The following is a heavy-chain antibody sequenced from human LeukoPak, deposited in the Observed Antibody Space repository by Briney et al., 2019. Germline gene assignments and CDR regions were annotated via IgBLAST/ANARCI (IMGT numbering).Heavy chain of an antibody. CDR2: IIPIFGTA. Sequence: ASVKVSCKASGGTFSSYAISWVRQAPGQGLEWMGGIIPIFGTANYAQKFQGRVTITTDESTSTAYMEPSSLRSEDTAVYYCAEGSIAVAPGDYYYYYMDVWGKGTTVTVSS. CDR3: AEGSIAVAPGDYYYYYMDV. V-gene: IGHV1-69*05. CDR1: GGTFSSYA. J-gene: IGHJ6*03. D-gene: IGHD6-19*01.